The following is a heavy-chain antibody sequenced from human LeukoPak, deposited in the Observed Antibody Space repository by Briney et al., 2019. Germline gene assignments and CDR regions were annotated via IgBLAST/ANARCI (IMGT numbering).Heavy chain of an antibody. D-gene: IGHD6-13*01. J-gene: IGHJ4*02. CDR1: AFTFSSCYN. Sequence: CSAAAFTFSSCYNRWLIRPPREELVWFTGIICNSGTTNYKASLKGRVTISVDTSKNQFSLKLGSVTAADTAVYYCARDGYLHPPRQQVVGGYFDYWGQGTLVTVSS. CDR2: ICNSGTT. CDR3: ARDGYLHPPRQQVVGGYFDY. V-gene: IGHV4-38-2*02.